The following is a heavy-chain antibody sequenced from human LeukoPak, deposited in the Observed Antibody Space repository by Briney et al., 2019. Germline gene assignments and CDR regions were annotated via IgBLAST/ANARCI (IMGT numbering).Heavy chain of an antibody. Sequence: PGGSLRLSCAASGFTFRSYGMHWVRQAPGKGLEWVAFIRNDGSNEKYAESVKGRSTISRDNFKNTLYLQMNSLRAEDTAVYYCARDPVSADPWGQGTLVTVSS. CDR3: ARDPVSADP. CDR2: IRNDGSNE. J-gene: IGHJ5*02. CDR1: GFTFRSYG. V-gene: IGHV3-30*02. D-gene: IGHD1-14*01.